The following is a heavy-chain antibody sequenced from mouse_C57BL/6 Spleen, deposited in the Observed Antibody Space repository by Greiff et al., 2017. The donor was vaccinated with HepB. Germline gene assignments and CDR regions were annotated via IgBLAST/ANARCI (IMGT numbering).Heavy chain of an antibody. CDR3: TTPFYYGSSYVLWFAY. J-gene: IGHJ3*01. V-gene: IGHV14-4*01. CDR2: IDPENGDT. D-gene: IGHD1-1*01. CDR1: GFNIKDDY. Sequence: EVKLMESGAELVRPGASVKLSCTASGFNIKDDYMHWVKQRPEQGLEWIGWIDPENGDTEYASKFQGKATITADTSANTAYLQLSSLTSEDTAVYYCTTPFYYGSSYVLWFAYWGQGTLVTVSA.